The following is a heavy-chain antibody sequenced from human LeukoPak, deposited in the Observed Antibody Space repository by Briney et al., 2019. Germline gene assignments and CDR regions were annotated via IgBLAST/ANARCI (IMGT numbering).Heavy chain of an antibody. Sequence: SETLSLTCTVSGGSISSFFWSWIPHPLGNGLYWLGCIDYRGSSQYNPSLKSRVTISVDTSKQQFSLKLSSVTAADTAVYYCARDLELERNRWNYFESWGQGTLVTVSS. CDR3: ARDLELERNRWNYFES. CDR2: IDYRGSS. CDR1: GGSISSFF. J-gene: IGHJ4*02. V-gene: IGHV4-59*01. D-gene: IGHD1-1*01.